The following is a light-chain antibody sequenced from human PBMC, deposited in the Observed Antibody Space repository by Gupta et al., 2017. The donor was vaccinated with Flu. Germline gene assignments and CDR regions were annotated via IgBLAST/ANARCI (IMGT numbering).Light chain of an antibody. CDR2: GKN. CDR3: NSRDSSSPHYV. V-gene: IGLV3-19*01. Sequence: LVIYGKNNRPSGIPDRFSCSSSGSTASLTITGAQAEDEADYYCNSRDSSSPHYVFGTGTKVTVL. J-gene: IGLJ1*01.